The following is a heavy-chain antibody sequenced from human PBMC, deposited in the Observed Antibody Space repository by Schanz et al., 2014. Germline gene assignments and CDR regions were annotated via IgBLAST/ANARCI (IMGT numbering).Heavy chain of an antibody. CDR2: IDGEGSDT. J-gene: IGHJ4*02. D-gene: IGHD1-26*01. Sequence: LLVESGGGLVQPGGSLRLSCAASGFTFSNNWMHWFRQGPGKGLSWVARIDGEGSDTRYADSVKGRFTISRDNARNTVSLQMNSLRADDTAVYYCVKVCSGSGCSFLDYWGQGTLVTVSS. CDR3: VKVCSGSGCSFLDY. CDR1: GFTFSNNW. V-gene: IGHV3-74*01.